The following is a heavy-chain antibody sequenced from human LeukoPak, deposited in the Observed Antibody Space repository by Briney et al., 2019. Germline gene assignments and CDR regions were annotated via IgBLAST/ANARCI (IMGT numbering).Heavy chain of an antibody. CDR2: ISSGGTIT. D-gene: IGHD3-16*01. J-gene: IGHJ6*02. Sequence: GGSLRLSCVASRFNFSDHYMSWIRQAPGKGLEWVSYISSGGTITYHADSVKGRFTVSRDNAKKSLYLQMNSLRGEDTAVYYCARHHEYERNSYGMDAWGQGTTATVSS. CDR1: RFNFSDHY. V-gene: IGHV3-11*01. CDR3: ARHHEYERNSYGMDA.